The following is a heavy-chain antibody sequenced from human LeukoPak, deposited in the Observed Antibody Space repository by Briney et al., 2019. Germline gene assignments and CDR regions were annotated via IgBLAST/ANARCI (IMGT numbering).Heavy chain of an antibody. Sequence: SETLSLTCTVSGGSITDYYWTWIRQSPEKGLEWIGYIHHSGSSNYKSSLRGRVTMSIDTSKNQFSLNVISMTAADTAVYYCVKVGSGGLFDSWGQGTLVTVSS. V-gene: IGHV4-4*09. J-gene: IGHJ4*02. D-gene: IGHD2-15*01. CDR3: VKVGSGGLFDS. CDR2: IHHSGSS. CDR1: GGSITDYY.